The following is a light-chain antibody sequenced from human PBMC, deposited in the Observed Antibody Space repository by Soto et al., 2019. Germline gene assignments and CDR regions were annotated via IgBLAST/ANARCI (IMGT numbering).Light chain of an antibody. CDR3: QQYYNTLPT. CDR1: QSVLYSSNNKNY. J-gene: IGKJ1*01. V-gene: IGKV4-1*01. CDR2: WAS. Sequence: DIVMTQSPDSLAVSLGERATINCKSSQSVLYSSNNKNYLAWYQQKPGQPPKLLIYWASARESGVPDRFSGSGSGTDFALTISSLQAEDVAVYYCQQYYNTLPTFGQGTKVEFK.